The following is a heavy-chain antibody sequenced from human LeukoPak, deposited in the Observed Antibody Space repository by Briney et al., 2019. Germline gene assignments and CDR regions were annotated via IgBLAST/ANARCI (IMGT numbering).Heavy chain of an antibody. V-gene: IGHV3-21*01. CDR3: ARNYGSYNWFDP. J-gene: IGHJ5*02. D-gene: IGHD3-10*01. CDR2: ISSSSSYI. Sequence: GGSLRLSCAASGFTFSSYSMNWVRQAPGKGLEWVSSISSSSSYIYYADSVKGRFTTSRDNAKNTLYLQMNSLRAEDTAAYYCARNYGSYNWFDPWGQGTLVTVSS. CDR1: GFTFSSYS.